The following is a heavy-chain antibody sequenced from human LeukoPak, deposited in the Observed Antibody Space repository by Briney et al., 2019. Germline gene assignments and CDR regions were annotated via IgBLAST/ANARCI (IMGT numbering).Heavy chain of an antibody. V-gene: IGHV4-4*07. CDR1: GGFISSYY. J-gene: IGHJ6*03. D-gene: IGHD2-15*01. Sequence: NPSETLSLTCTVSGGFISSYYWSWIRQPAGKGLEWIGRIYTSGSTNYNPSLKSRVTMSVDTSKNQFSLKLSSVTAADTAVYYCAREWADGCSGGSCYSLGYYYYYMDVWGKGTTVTVSS. CDR3: AREWADGCSGGSCYSLGYYYYYMDV. CDR2: IYTSGST.